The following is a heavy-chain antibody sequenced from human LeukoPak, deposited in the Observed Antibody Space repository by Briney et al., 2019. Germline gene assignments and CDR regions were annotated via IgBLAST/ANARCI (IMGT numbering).Heavy chain of an antibody. Sequence: ASVKVSCKASGGTFSSYAISWVRQAPGQGLEWMGGIIPIFGTANYAQKFQGRVTITADKSTSTAYMELSSLRSEDTAVYYCARDRTVTSWWFDPWGQGTLVTVSS. CDR1: GGTFSSYA. J-gene: IGHJ5*02. V-gene: IGHV1-69*06. CDR2: IIPIFGTA. CDR3: ARDRTVTSWWFDP. D-gene: IGHD4-17*01.